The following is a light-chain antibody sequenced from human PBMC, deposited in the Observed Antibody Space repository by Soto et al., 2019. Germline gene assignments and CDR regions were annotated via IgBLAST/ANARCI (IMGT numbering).Light chain of an antibody. Sequence: DIQMTQSPSSLSASVGDRVIITFLTSQIINSYLAWYQQKPGRAPNLVIYAASTLESGVPSRFSGSGSGTDFTLTISSLQPADYATYYCQQTYLAPYTFGQGTKVDIK. V-gene: IGKV1-39*01. CDR2: AAS. CDR1: QIINSY. J-gene: IGKJ2*01. CDR3: QQTYLAPYT.